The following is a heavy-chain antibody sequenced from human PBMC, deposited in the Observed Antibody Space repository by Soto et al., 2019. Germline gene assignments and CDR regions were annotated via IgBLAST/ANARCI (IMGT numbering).Heavy chain of an antibody. V-gene: IGHV3-30-3*01. CDR3: AKETNAYEINY. J-gene: IGHJ4*02. CDR2: IAYDGNTQ. D-gene: IGHD3-9*01. CDR1: GFIFSGYA. Sequence: QVQLVESGGGVVQPGRSLRLSCAASGFIFSGYAMHWVRQAPGKGLEWVAVIAYDGNTQYYADSVKGRITVSRDNSNNMLYVQMNNLRDEDTAMYYCAKETNAYEINYWGQGTPVTVSS.